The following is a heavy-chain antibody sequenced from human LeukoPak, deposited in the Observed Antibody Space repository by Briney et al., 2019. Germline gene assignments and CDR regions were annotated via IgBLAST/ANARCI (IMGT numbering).Heavy chain of an antibody. D-gene: IGHD6-19*01. V-gene: IGHV4-59*02. CDR1: GGSVTTYY. Sequence: SETLSLTCIVSGGSVTTYYWSWIRQPPGKGLEWIGYIYYSGTTNYNPSLKSRVTISVDTSKNQFSLKLNSVTAADTAVYYCARWAGILEYWGQGTLVTVSS. J-gene: IGHJ4*02. CDR2: IYYSGTT. CDR3: ARWAGILEY.